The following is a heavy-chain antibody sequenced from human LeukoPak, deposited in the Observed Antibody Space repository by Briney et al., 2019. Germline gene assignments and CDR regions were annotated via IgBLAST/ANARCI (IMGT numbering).Heavy chain of an antibody. V-gene: IGHV3-43*02. D-gene: IGHD3-22*01. CDR2: ISGDGGST. J-gene: IGHJ4*02. Sequence: GGSLRLSCAASGFTFDVYAMHWVRQAPGKGLEWVSLISGDGGSTYYADSVKGRFTISRDNSKNSLYLQMNSLRTEDTALYYCAKVPYYYDSSGYYSVDYWGQGTLVTVSS. CDR3: AKVPYYYDSSGYYSVDY. CDR1: GFTFDVYA.